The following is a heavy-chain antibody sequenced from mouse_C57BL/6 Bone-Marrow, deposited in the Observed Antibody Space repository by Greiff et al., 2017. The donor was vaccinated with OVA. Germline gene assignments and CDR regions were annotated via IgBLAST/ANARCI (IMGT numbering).Heavy chain of an antibody. Sequence: VQLQQPGAELVKPGASVKLSCKASGYTFTSYWMQWVKQRPGQGLEWIGEIDPSDSYTNYNQKFKGKATLTVDTSSSTAYMQLSSLTSEDSAVYYCAARGYDGYFHFDYWGQGTTLTVSS. V-gene: IGHV1-50*01. CDR1: GYTFTSYW. J-gene: IGHJ2*01. D-gene: IGHD2-3*01. CDR2: IDPSDSYT. CDR3: AARGYDGYFHFDY.